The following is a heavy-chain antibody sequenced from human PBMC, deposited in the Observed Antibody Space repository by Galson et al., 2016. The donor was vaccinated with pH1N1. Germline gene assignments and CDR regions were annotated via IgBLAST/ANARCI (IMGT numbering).Heavy chain of an antibody. J-gene: IGHJ4*02. CDR2: MTYDGSNA. Sequence: SLRLSCAASGFTFSSYGMHWVRQAPGKGLQWVAVMTYDGSNAYYADSVKGRFTISRDNSKNTLYLQIYTLRPEDTAVYYCARDRDGKGLDSWGQGIPVTVSS. CDR1: GFTFSSYG. V-gene: IGHV3-30*03. CDR3: ARDRDGKGLDS.